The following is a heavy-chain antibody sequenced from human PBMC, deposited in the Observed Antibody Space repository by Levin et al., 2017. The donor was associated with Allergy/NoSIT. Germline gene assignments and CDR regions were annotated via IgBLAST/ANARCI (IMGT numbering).Heavy chain of an antibody. Sequence: PGESLKISCKGSGYSFTSYWIGWVRQMPGKGLEWMGIIYPGDSDTRYSPSFQGQVTISADKSISTAYLQWSSLKASDTAMYYCARRKAWFGDYYYYYYMDVWGKGTTVTVSS. D-gene: IGHD3-10*01. V-gene: IGHV5-51*01. J-gene: IGHJ6*03. CDR1: GYSFTSYW. CDR3: ARRKAWFGDYYYYYYMDV. CDR2: IYPGDSDT.